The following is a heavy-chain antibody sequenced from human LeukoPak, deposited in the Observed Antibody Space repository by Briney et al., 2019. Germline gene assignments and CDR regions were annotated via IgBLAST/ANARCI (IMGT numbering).Heavy chain of an antibody. V-gene: IGHV3-23*01. D-gene: IGHD4-23*01. CDR1: GFTFSSYA. CDR2: ISGSGGST. Sequence: GGSLRLSCAASGFTFSSYAMSWVRQAPGKGLEWVSAISGSGGSTYYADSVKGRFTISRDNSKNTLYLQMNSPRAEDTAVYYCAKDTTVVTLIEYYFDYWGQGTLVTVSS. CDR3: AKDTTVVTLIEYYFDY. J-gene: IGHJ4*02.